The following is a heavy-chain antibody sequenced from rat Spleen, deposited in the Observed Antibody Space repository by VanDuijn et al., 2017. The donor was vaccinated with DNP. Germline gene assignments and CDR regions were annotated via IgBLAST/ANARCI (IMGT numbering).Heavy chain of an antibody. V-gene: IGHV6-6*01. Sequence: EVQVLESGGGLVQPGNSLKLSCATSGFTFSTAWMYWYRQFPEKRLEWVARIKAKSNNYATDYTESVKGRFTISRDDSKSSIYLQMNNLKEEDTAIYYCAPWAEIVMPTPSLGYWGQGVMVTVSS. CDR3: APWAEIVMPTPSLGY. J-gene: IGHJ2*01. CDR1: GFTFSTAW. CDR2: IKAKSNNYAT. D-gene: IGHD1-12*01.